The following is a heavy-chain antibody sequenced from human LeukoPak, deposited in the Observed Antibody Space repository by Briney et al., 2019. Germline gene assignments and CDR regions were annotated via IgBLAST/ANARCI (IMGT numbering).Heavy chain of an antibody. V-gene: IGHV4-59*01. Sequence: SETLSLTCTVSGGSISSSYWTWIRQPPGKGLEWIGYIYYTGSTTSNPSLKSRVTISIDTSKNQFSLKLTSVTAAGTAIYYCAKSRSADFWSGYSFDHWGQGTLVTVSS. J-gene: IGHJ4*02. D-gene: IGHD3-3*01. CDR2: IYYTGST. CDR3: AKSRSADFWSGYSFDH. CDR1: GGSISSSY.